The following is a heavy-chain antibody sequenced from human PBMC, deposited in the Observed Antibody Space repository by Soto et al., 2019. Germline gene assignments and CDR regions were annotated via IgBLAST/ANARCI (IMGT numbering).Heavy chain of an antibody. J-gene: IGHJ4*02. CDR2: IGKGGDT. CDR1: GFTFSNDD. V-gene: IGHV3-13*01. Sequence: GGSLRLSCAASGFTFSNDDMQWVRQVTGKGLEWVSSIGKGGDTHYADSVKGRFTISRENAKNSLYLQMNSLRAEDTAVYYCARDPAYYFDYWGQGTLVTVSS. CDR3: ARDPAYYFDY.